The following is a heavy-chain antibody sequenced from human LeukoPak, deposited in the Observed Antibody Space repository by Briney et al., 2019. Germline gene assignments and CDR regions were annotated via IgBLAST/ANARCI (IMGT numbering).Heavy chain of an antibody. J-gene: IGHJ3*02. CDR3: ARAFDYYDSSGYYYYAFDI. CDR1: GGSISSGSYY. Sequence: SETLSLTCTVSGGSISSGSYYWSWIRQPAGKGLEWIGRIYTSGSTNYNPSLKSRVTISVDTSKNQFSLKLSSVTAADTAVYYCARAFDYYDSSGYYYYAFDIWGQGTMVTVSS. CDR2: IYTSGST. V-gene: IGHV4-61*02. D-gene: IGHD3-22*01.